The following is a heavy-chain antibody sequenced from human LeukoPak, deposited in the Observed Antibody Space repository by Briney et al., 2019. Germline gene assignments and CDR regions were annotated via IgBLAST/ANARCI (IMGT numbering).Heavy chain of an antibody. CDR3: ARQGGTLNWFDP. CDR2: IFYSGSA. Sequence: SETLSLTCTVSGGSISSSSYYWGWIRQPPRKGLEWIGSIFYSGSAYYNPSLKSRVAISVDTSKTQFSLKLSSVTAADTAVYYCARQGGTLNWFDPWGQGTLVTVSS. V-gene: IGHV4-39*01. D-gene: IGHD1-7*01. CDR1: GGSISSSSYY. J-gene: IGHJ5*02.